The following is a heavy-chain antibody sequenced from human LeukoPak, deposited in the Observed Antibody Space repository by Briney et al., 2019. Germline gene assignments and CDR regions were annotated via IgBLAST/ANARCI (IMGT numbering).Heavy chain of an antibody. CDR2: ISYDGSNK. D-gene: IGHD3-22*01. CDR3: AKGVRRGYLYYFDY. J-gene: IGHJ4*02. Sequence: PGGSLRLSCAASGFTFSSYGMHWVRQAPGKGLEWVAVISYDGSNKYYADSVKGRFTISRDNSKNTLYLQMNSLRAEDTAVYYCAKGVRRGYLYYFDYWGQGTLVTVSS. CDR1: GFTFSSYG. V-gene: IGHV3-30*18.